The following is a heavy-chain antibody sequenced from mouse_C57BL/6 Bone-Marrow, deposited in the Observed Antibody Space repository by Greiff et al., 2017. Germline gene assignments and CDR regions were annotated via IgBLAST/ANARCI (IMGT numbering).Heavy chain of an antibody. CDR3: ARTGTDY. CDR2: IGPGSGST. CDR1: GYAFSSSW. D-gene: IGHD3-3*01. J-gene: IGHJ2*01. Sequence: QVQLQQSGPELVKPGASVKISCKASGYAFSSSWMNWVKQRPGQGLEWIGKIGPGSGSTYYNEKFKGKATLTADKSSSTAYMQLSSLTSEDSAVYFCARTGTDYWSRGTTLTVSS. V-gene: IGHV1-77*01.